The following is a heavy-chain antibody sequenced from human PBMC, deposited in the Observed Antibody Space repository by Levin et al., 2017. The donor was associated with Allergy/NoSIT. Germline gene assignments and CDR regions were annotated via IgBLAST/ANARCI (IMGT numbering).Heavy chain of an antibody. J-gene: IGHJ6*02. V-gene: IGHV3-30*18. CDR3: AKGSNPKTYGNYYGMDV. D-gene: IGHD1-14*01. CDR1: GFTFSSYG. Sequence: GGSLRLSCAASGFTFSSYGMHWVRQAPGKGLEWVAVISYDGSNKYYADSVKGRFTISRDNSKNTLYLQMNSLRAEDTAVYYCAKGSNPKTYGNYYGMDVWGQGTTVTVSS. CDR2: ISYDGSNK.